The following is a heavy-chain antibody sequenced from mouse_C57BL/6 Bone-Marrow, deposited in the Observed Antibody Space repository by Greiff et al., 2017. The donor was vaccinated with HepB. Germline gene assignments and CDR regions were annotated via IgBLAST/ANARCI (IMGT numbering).Heavy chain of an antibody. CDR1: GYTFTSYG. Sequence: QVQLKQSGAELARPGASVKLSCKASGYTFTSYGISWVKQRTGQGLEWIGEIYPRSGNTYYNEKFKGKATLTADKSSSTAYMELRSLTSEDSAVYFCASRATVVATHWGQGTLVTVSA. V-gene: IGHV1-81*01. CDR2: IYPRSGNT. CDR3: ASRATVVATH. J-gene: IGHJ3*01. D-gene: IGHD1-1*01.